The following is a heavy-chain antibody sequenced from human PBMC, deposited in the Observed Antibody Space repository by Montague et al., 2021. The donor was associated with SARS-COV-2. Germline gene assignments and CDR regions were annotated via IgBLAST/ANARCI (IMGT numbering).Heavy chain of an antibody. V-gene: IGHV4-34*01. D-gene: IGHD3-10*01. CDR1: GGSFSTYS. J-gene: IGHJ6*03. Sequence: SETLSLTCAVHGGSFSTYSWNWIRQPPGKGLEWIGEIHHGGSTNYNPSLRSRVTISADTSKNQFSLKLTSVAAADTAVYYCARLGDGVVSSPILGVGPSYSYTCMAVWGKGTTVTVSS. CDR2: IHHGGST. CDR3: ARLGDGVVSSPILGVGPSYSYTCMAV.